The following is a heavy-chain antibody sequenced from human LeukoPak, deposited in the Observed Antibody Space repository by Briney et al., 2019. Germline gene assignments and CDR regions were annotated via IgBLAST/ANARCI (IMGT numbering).Heavy chain of an antibody. V-gene: IGHV4-30-2*01. Sequence: SETLSLTCTVSGGSISSGGYYWSWIRQPPGKGLEWIGYIYHSGSTYYNPSLKSRVTISVDRSKNQFSLKLSSVTAADTAVYYCARSPIAARPKESYYMDVWGKGTTVTVSS. D-gene: IGHD6-6*01. CDR1: GGSISSGGYY. J-gene: IGHJ6*03. CDR3: ARSPIAARPKESYYMDV. CDR2: IYHSGST.